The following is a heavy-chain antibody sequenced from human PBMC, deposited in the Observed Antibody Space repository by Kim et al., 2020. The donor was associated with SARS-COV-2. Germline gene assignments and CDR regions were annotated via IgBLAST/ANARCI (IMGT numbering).Heavy chain of an antibody. J-gene: IGHJ4*02. D-gene: IGHD3-22*01. CDR2: IYYSGST. CDR3: ARALANGFDTTGYYFNY. V-gene: IGHV4-39*01. CDR1: GDSISSAHYF. Sequence: SETLSLTCTVSGDSISSAHYFWGWIRQPPGKGLEWIGSIYYSGSTYYNPSLKSRVTISLDTSNNQFSLKLRSVTAADTAVYYCARALANGFDTTGYYFNYWGQGTLASVSS.